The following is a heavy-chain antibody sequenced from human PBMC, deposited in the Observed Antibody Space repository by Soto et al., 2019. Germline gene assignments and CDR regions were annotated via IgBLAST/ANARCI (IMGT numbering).Heavy chain of an antibody. CDR1: GYTCTSYG. CDR2: ISAYNGNT. J-gene: IGHJ5*02. CDR3: ARDFNRRATETNWYDL. D-gene: IGHD1-26*01. V-gene: IGHV1-18*01. Sequence: ASVKVSCKASGYTCTSYGISWVRQAPGQGLEWMGWISAYNGNTNYAQKLQGRVTMTTDTSTSTAYMELRSLRSDDTAVYYCARDFNRRATETNWYDLWSQGTLFNVSS.